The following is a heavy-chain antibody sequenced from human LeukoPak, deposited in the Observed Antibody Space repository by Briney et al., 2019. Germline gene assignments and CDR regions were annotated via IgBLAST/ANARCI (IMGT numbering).Heavy chain of an antibody. D-gene: IGHD6-6*01. CDR3: AIGIGYSSSLQYY. J-gene: IGHJ4*02. CDR1: GFTFSSYA. V-gene: IGHV3-23*01. Sequence: GGSLRLSCAASGFTFSSYAMSWVRQAPGKGLEWVSAISGSGGSTYYADSVKGRFTISRDNSKNTLYLQMNSLRAEDAAVYYCAIGIGYSSSLQYYWGQGTLVTVSS. CDR2: ISGSGGST.